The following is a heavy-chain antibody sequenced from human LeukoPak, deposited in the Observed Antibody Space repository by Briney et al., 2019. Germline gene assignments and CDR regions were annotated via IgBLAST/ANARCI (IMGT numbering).Heavy chain of an antibody. D-gene: IGHD1-1*01. CDR3: ARGTGTTYDDAFDI. Sequence: GGSLRLSCAASGFTLSSYDMHWVRQATGKGLEWVSAIGTAGDTYYPGSVKGRFTISRENAKNSLYLQMNSLRAGDTAVYYCARGTGTTYDDAFDIWGQGTMVTVSS. J-gene: IGHJ3*02. V-gene: IGHV3-13*01. CDR2: IGTAGDT. CDR1: GFTLSSYD.